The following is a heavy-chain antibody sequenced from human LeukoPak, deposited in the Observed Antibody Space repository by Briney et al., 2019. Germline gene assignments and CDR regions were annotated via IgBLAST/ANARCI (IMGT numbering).Heavy chain of an antibody. V-gene: IGHV4-34*01. Sequence: PSETLSLTCAVYGGSFSGYYWSWIRQPPGKGLEWIGEINHSGSTNYNPSLKSRVTISVDTSKNQFSLKLSSVTAADTAVYYCARGGGYRGYGVFDYWGQGTLVTVSS. CDR1: GGSFSGYY. CDR3: ARGGGYRGYGVFDY. J-gene: IGHJ4*02. D-gene: IGHD5-12*01. CDR2: INHSGST.